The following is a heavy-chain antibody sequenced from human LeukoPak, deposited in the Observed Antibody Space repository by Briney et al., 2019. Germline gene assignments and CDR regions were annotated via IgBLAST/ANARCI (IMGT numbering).Heavy chain of an antibody. D-gene: IGHD3-10*01. V-gene: IGHV3-73*01. CDR3: TRHGSGSYEDY. CDR1: GVTFSGSA. Sequence: GGTLRLSCAASGVTFSGSAMHWVRQASGQGLEWVGRIRSKANSYATAYAASVKGRFTISRDDSKNTAYLQMNGLKTEDTAVYYCTRHGSGSYEDYWGQGTLVTVSS. CDR2: IRSKANSYAT. J-gene: IGHJ4*02.